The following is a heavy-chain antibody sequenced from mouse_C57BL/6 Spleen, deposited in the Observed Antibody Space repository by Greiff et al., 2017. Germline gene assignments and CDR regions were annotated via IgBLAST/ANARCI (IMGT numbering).Heavy chain of an antibody. Sequence: VQLQQSGPVLVKPGASVKMSCKASGYTFTDYYMNWVKQSHGKSLEWIGVINPYNGGTSYNQKFKGKATLTVDKSSSTAYMELNSLTSEDSAVYYCAREDLLWLRRAMDYWGQGTSVTVSS. CDR1: GYTFTDYY. J-gene: IGHJ4*01. CDR3: AREDLLWLRRAMDY. CDR2: INPYNGGT. V-gene: IGHV1-19*01. D-gene: IGHD2-2*01.